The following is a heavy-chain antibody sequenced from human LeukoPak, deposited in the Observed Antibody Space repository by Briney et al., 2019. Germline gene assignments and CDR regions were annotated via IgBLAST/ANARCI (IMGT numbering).Heavy chain of an antibody. D-gene: IGHD6-19*01. V-gene: IGHV3-7*01. CDR2: IKQDGSEK. Sequence: QTGGSLRLSCAASGFTFSSYWMSWVRQAPGKRLEWVANIKQDGSEKYYVDSVKGRFTISRDNAKNSLYLQMNSLRAEDTAVYYCAREMRLAMAVYYYYGMDVWGQGTTVTVSS. CDR3: AREMRLAMAVYYYYGMDV. J-gene: IGHJ6*02. CDR1: GFTFSSYW.